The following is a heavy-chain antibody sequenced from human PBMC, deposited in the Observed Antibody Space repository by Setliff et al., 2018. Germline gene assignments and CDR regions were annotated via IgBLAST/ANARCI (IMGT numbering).Heavy chain of an antibody. D-gene: IGHD3-9*01. V-gene: IGHV1-2*02. J-gene: IGHJ4*02. Sequence: ASVKVSCKASGYTFIGNYMHWVRQAPGEGLEWMGWINPNNGETKFAQKFQGRVTLARDTSLKTHYMELSNLTSDDTAIYYCARDIIWGGLTGPDYWGQGTLVTVSS. CDR1: GYTFIGNY. CDR2: INPNNGET. CDR3: ARDIIWGGLTGPDY.